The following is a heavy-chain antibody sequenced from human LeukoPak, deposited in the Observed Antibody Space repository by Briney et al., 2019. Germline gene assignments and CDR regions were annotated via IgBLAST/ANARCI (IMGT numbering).Heavy chain of an antibody. V-gene: IGHV4-59*01. D-gene: IGHD5-24*01. Sequence: SETLSLTCTVSGGSISSYYWSWIRQPPGKGLEWIGYIYYSGSTNYNPSLKSRVTISVDTSKNQFSLKLSSVTAADTAVYYCARDRPSIESSYYYYYMEVWGKGTTVTVSS. CDR2: IYYSGST. J-gene: IGHJ6*03. CDR3: ARDRPSIESSYYYYYMEV. CDR1: GGSISSYY.